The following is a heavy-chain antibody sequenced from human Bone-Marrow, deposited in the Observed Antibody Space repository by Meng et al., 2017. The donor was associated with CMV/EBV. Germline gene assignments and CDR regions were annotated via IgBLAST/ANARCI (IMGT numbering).Heavy chain of an antibody. J-gene: IGHJ4*02. V-gene: IGHV3-23*01. D-gene: IGHD6-19*01. Sequence: SCEASEFTFSSYAMSWVRQAPGKGLEWVSFIGGGGGNTFYEDSVKGRFTISRDNSKNTLYLQMNSLRAEDTAVYYCAKVRSSGWYFDYWGQGTLVTVSS. CDR2: IGGGGGNT. CDR1: EFTFSSYA. CDR3: AKVRSSGWYFDY.